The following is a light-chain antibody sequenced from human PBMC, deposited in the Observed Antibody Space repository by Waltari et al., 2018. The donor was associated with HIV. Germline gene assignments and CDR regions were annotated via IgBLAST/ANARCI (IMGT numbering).Light chain of an antibody. CDR3: SSWESSLTTWL. Sequence: QAGLTQPPSVSGVLRQTATLTCVGDGNNVGKQGASWLQHHQGHHPTLVAYRNSTRPTGVSERFSASRSGDTASLTRTGRQPEEEATYSCSSWESSLTTWLFGGGTELTVL. CDR2: RNS. CDR1: GNNVGKQG. J-gene: IGLJ2*01. V-gene: IGLV10-54*01.